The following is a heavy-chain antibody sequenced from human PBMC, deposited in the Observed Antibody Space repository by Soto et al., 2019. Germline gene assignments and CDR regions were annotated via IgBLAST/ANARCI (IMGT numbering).Heavy chain of an antibody. Sequence: PVKVSSKASRYTLTIDVSSWGLHTPGQGLEWMGWISAYNGNTKYSQKFQGRVTITRDTSASTAYMELSSLRSEDTAVYYCAGGIAAAGIPFDYWGQGTLVTVSS. CDR3: AGGIAAAGIPFDY. V-gene: IGHV1-18*01. J-gene: IGHJ4*02. D-gene: IGHD6-13*01. CDR1: RYTLTIDV. CDR2: ISAYNGNT.